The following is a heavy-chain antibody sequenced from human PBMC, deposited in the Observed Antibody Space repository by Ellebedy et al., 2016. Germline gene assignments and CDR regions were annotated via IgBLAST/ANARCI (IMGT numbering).Heavy chain of an antibody. D-gene: IGHD4-23*01. CDR2: IYYTGST. Sequence: SETLSLTCAVSGDSISTYYWSWIRQPPGKGLEWIGYIYYTGSTNYNPSLKSRVTISVDTSKNHFSLKVSSVTAADTAVYYCTRGTTVVTPNYWGQGTLVTVSS. CDR3: TRGTTVVTPNY. J-gene: IGHJ4*02. V-gene: IGHV4-59*08. CDR1: GDSISTYY.